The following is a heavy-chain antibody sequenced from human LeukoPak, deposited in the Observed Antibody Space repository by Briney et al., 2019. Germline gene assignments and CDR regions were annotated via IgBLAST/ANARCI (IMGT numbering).Heavy chain of an antibody. Sequence: PSETLSLTCSVSGGSISSSGYCWGWIRQPPGKGLEWIGSIYYSGTTYYNPSLKSRVTISVDTSKSQFSLKVSSVTATDTAVYYCAKNSSGLRAFDIWGQGTMVTVSS. J-gene: IGHJ3*02. CDR1: GGSISSSGYC. V-gene: IGHV4-39*01. D-gene: IGHD3-22*01. CDR2: IYYSGTT. CDR3: AKNSSGLRAFDI.